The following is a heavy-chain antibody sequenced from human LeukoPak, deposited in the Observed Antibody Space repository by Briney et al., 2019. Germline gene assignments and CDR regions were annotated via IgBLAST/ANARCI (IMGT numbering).Heavy chain of an antibody. CDR3: ARLTDPPPLGYYGMDV. J-gene: IGHJ6*02. CDR1: GYTFTSYG. D-gene: IGHD3-9*01. CDR2: ISAYNGNT. Sequence: EASVKVSCKASGYTFTSYGISWVRQAPGQGLEWMGWISAYNGNTNYAQKLQGRVTMTTDTSTSTAYMELRSLRSDDTAVYYCARLTDPPPLGYYGMDVWGQGTTVTVFS. V-gene: IGHV1-18*01.